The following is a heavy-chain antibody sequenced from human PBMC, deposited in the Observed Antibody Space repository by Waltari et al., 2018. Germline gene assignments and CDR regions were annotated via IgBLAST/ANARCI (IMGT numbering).Heavy chain of an antibody. V-gene: IGHV3-23*04. Sequence: EVQLVESGGGLVQAGGSLKLSCRGSGFSFHSYDLAWVRQAQGKGLEWVSSILGSWSQSQYGDSVKGRFVISRDNSNNMIYLQMHSLRPEDTAVYYCAKEYGIVGTYDYWGQGTLVTVSS. D-gene: IGHD1-26*01. CDR3: AKEYGIVGTYDY. CDR2: ILGSWSQS. J-gene: IGHJ4*02. CDR1: GFSFHSYD.